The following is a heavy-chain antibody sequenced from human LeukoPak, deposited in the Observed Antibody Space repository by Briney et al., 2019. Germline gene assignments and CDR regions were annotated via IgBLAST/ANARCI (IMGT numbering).Heavy chain of an antibody. CDR1: GFTFSSYA. J-gene: IGHJ4*02. D-gene: IGHD3-9*01. CDR3: ARASNAGLRYFDWLSDY. Sequence: GGSLRLSCAASGFTFSSYAMSWVRQAPGKGLEWVSDINGSGGSTYYADSVKGRFTISRDNSKNTLYLQMGSLRAEDMAVYYCARASNAGLRYFDWLSDYWGQGTLVTVSS. V-gene: IGHV3-23*01. CDR2: INGSGGST.